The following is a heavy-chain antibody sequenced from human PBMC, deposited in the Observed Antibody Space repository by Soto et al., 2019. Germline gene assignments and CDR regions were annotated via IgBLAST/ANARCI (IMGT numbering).Heavy chain of an antibody. J-gene: IGHJ5*02. CDR1: GFSLSTSGVG. CDR2: IYWDDDK. D-gene: IGHD3-22*01. V-gene: IGHV2-5*02. CDR3: AHSSDYYDSSGYYHGDWFDP. Sequence: SGPTLVKPTQTLTLTCTFSGFSLSTSGVGVGWIRQPPGKALEWLALIYWDDDKRYSPSLKSRLTITKDTSKNQVVLTMTNMDPVDTATYYCAHSSDYYDSSGYYHGDWFDPWGQGTLVTVSS.